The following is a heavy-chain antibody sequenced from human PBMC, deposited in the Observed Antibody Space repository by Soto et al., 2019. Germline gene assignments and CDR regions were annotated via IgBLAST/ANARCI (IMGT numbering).Heavy chain of an antibody. CDR2: IIPILGIA. CDR1: GGTFSSYT. J-gene: IGHJ3*02. CDR3: ARTSKTGQLVPYDAFEI. Sequence: SVKVSCKASGGTFSSYTISWVRQAPGQGLEWMGRIIPILGIANYAQKFQGRVTITADKSTSTAYMELSSLRSEDTAVYYCARTSKTGQLVPYDAFEIWGQGTMVTGSS. V-gene: IGHV1-69*02. D-gene: IGHD6-13*01.